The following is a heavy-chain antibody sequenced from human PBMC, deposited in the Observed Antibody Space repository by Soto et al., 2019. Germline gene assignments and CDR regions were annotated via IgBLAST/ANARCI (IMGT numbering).Heavy chain of an antibody. D-gene: IGHD3-10*01. CDR2: ISGYNGNT. Sequence: QVQLVQSGGEVKKPGASVKVSCKASGYTFTSSGLSWVRQAPGQGLEWMGWISGYNGNTKYEQKFQDRVSMTTDTSPNTAYMELRSLTSDDTAVYYCARAGEIPYYYYGMDVWGQGTTVIVSS. V-gene: IGHV1-18*01. CDR1: GYTFTSSG. J-gene: IGHJ6*02. CDR3: ARAGEIPYYYYGMDV.